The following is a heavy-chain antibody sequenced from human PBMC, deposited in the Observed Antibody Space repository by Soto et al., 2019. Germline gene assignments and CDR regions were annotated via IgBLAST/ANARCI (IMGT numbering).Heavy chain of an antibody. D-gene: IGHD3-3*01. CDR1: GFTFSSYG. J-gene: IGHJ4*02. V-gene: IGHV3-33*01. Sequence: GGSLRLSCAASGFTFSSYGMHWVRQAPGKGLEWVAVIWYDGSNKYYEDSVKGRFTISRDNSKNTLYLQMNSLRAEDTAVYYCARGMEDYDFWSGYYFDYWGQGTLVTVSS. CDR2: IWYDGSNK. CDR3: ARGMEDYDFWSGYYFDY.